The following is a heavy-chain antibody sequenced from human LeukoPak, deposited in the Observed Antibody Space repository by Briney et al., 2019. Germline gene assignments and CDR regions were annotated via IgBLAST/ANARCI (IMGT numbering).Heavy chain of an antibody. J-gene: IGHJ4*02. D-gene: IGHD3-22*01. CDR3: ARKAYYYDSSGYYHDY. V-gene: IGHV4-30-4*08. Sequence: SQTLSLTCTVSGGSISSGGYYWSWIRQLPGKGLEWIGNIYYSGTTSYNPSLKSRVTISVDTSKNQFSLKLSSVTAADTAVYYCARKAYYYDSSGYYHDYWGQGTLVTVSS. CDR1: GGSISSGGYY. CDR2: IYYSGTT.